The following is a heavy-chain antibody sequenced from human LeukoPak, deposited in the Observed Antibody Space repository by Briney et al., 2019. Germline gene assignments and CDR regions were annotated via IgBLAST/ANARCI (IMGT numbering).Heavy chain of an antibody. CDR3: ARDTASPYYYGSGGYGMDV. J-gene: IGHJ6*02. V-gene: IGHV3-9*03. D-gene: IGHD3-10*01. CDR2: ISWNSGSI. Sequence: GGSLRLSCAASGFTFDDYAMHWVRQAPGKGLEWVSGISWNSGSIGYADSVKGRFTISRDNAKNSLYLQMNSLRAEDMALYYCARDTASPYYYGSGGYGMDVWGQGTTVTVSS. CDR1: GFTFDDYA.